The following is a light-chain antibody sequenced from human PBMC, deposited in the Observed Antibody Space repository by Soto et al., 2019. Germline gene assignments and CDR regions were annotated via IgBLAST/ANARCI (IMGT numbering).Light chain of an antibody. Sequence: QSVLTQPASVSGSPGQSITISCTGTSSDVGNYNLASWYQQHPGKAPRVIIYEGSKRPSGVSNRFSGSKSGNTASLTFSGLQAEDEADYYCSSYAGNDILVFGGGTKVTVL. CDR1: SSDVGNYNL. J-gene: IGLJ2*01. CDR2: EGS. V-gene: IGLV2-23*01. CDR3: SSYAGNDILV.